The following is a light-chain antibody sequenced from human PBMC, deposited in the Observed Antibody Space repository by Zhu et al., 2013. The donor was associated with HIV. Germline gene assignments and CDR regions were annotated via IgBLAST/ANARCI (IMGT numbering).Light chain of an antibody. Sequence: DIQMTQSPSTLSASVGDRVTITCRASQTIGTWLAWYQQRPGKGPRLLIFDASVLETGVPSRFSGSGSGTEFTLTISRLEPEDFALYYCQQYTSSPPLTFGGGTKVEVK. CDR3: QQYTSSPPLT. J-gene: IGKJ4*01. CDR2: DAS. V-gene: IGKV1-5*01. CDR1: QTIGTW.